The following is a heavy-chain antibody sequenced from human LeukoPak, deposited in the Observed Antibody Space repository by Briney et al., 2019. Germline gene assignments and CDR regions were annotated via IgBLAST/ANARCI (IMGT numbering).Heavy chain of an antibody. D-gene: IGHD3-3*01. V-gene: IGHV1-18*01. J-gene: IGHJ3*02. CDR1: GYTFTSYG. CDR3: ARAERITIFGVVIRTDAFDI. CDR2: ISAYNGNT. Sequence: ASVKVSCKASGYTFTSYGISWVRQAPGQGLEWMGWISAYNGNTNYAQKLQGRVTMTTDTSTSTAYMELRSLRSDDTAVYYCARAERITIFGVVIRTDAFDIWGQGTTVTVSS.